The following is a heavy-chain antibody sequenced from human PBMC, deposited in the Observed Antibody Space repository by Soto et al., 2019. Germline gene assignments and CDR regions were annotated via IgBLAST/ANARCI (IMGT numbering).Heavy chain of an antibody. Sequence: EVQLVESGGGLVQPGGSLRLSCAASGFTFSRYAMHWVRQAPGKGLEYVSAISSNGGSTYYANCVKGRFTISRDNSKNTLYLQMGRLRAEDMAVNYCARGPGYYFDYWGQGTLGTVSS. CDR2: ISSNGGST. V-gene: IGHV3-64*01. CDR3: ARGPGYYFDY. J-gene: IGHJ4*02. CDR1: GFTFSRYA.